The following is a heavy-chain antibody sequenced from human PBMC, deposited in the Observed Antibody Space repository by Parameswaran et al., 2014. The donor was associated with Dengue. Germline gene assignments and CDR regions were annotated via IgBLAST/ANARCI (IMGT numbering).Heavy chain of an antibody. J-gene: IGHJ6*02. CDR3: ASGTSTGAIPYYYYGMDV. V-gene: IGHV3-33*01. Sequence: WIRQPPGKGLEWVAVIWYDGSNKYYADSVKGRFTISRDNSKNTLYLQMNSLRAEDTAVYYCASGTSTGAIPYYYYGMDVWGQGTTVTVSS. CDR2: IWYDGSNK. D-gene: IGHD2-2*01.